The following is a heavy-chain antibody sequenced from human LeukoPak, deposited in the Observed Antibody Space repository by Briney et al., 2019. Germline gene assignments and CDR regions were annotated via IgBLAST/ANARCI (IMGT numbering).Heavy chain of an antibody. CDR3: ATDGVKVGPTAFAF. D-gene: IGHD1-26*01. CDR2: ISSSGSTI. J-gene: IGHJ4*02. V-gene: IGHV3-48*03. Sequence: GGSLRPSCAASGFTFSSYEMNWGRQAPGQGLEWVSFISSSGSTIYYADSVKGRFTISRDNAKNSLYLQVHSLRAEDTAVYYCATDGVKVGPTAFAFWGQGTLVTVSS. CDR1: GFTFSSYE.